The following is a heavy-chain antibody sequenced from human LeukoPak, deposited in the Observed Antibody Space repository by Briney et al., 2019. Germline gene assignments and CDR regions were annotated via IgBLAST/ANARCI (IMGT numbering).Heavy chain of an antibody. J-gene: IGHJ4*02. Sequence: GGSLRLSCAASGFTFSSYAMSWVRQAPGKGLEWVSTISASGSSTYYADSVKGRSTLSRDNSKNTLYLQMNSLRAEDTAVYYCAKSHYYGSGSYDYWGQGTLVTVSS. CDR2: ISASGSST. V-gene: IGHV3-23*01. D-gene: IGHD3-10*01. CDR1: GFTFSSYA. CDR3: AKSHYYGSGSYDY.